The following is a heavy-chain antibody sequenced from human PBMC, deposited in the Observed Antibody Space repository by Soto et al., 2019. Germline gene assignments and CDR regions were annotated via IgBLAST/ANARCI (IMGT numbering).Heavy chain of an antibody. V-gene: IGHV1-8*02. CDR3: ARRAETNGWNGFGADKYYFDF. D-gene: IGHD1-1*01. CDR1: GYTFSDYY. J-gene: IGHJ4*02. CDR2: INPNSGNS. Sequence: ASVKVSCKASGYTFSDYYIHWVRQAPGQGLEWMGWINPNSGNSAYAQKFQGRVTVTSDTSINTVHMELSSLRSEDTAVYYCARRAETNGWNGFGADKYYFDFWGQGTLVTVSS.